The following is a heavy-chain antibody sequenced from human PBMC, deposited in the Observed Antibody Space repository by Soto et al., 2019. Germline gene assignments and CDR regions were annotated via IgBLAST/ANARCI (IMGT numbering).Heavy chain of an antibody. Sequence: ASVKVSCKASGCTFSSYAISWVRQAPGQGLEWMGGIIPIFGTANYAQKFQGRVTITADKSTSTAYMELSSLRSEDTAVYYCASMYSSSWYRRFDYWGQGTLVTVSS. V-gene: IGHV1-69*06. CDR1: GCTFSSYA. J-gene: IGHJ4*02. CDR3: ASMYSSSWYRRFDY. CDR2: IIPIFGTA. D-gene: IGHD6-13*01.